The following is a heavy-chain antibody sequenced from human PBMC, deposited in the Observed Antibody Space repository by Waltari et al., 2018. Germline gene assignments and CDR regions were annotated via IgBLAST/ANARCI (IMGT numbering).Heavy chain of an antibody. CDR1: GFNFHEAW. Sequence: VQLVESGGGSVQPGGSLRLSCTASGFNFHEAWMSWVRQAAGKGLEWVGHIKSRSDGGTGEYAAPVKGRFAISRDDSKNTVWLQMDSLKTEDTAVYYCATNHLVRGSHWSYGMDVWGQGTTVTVSS. J-gene: IGHJ6*02. D-gene: IGHD3-10*01. CDR2: IKSRSDGGTG. V-gene: IGHV3-15*01. CDR3: ATNHLVRGSHWSYGMDV.